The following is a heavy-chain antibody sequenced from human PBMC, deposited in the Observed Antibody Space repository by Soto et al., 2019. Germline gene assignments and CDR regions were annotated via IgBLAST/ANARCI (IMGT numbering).Heavy chain of an antibody. D-gene: IGHD2-2*01. CDR2: IMPGSSHI. CDR3: AKEKISTSCCNWFDP. V-gene: IGHV3-21*05. Sequence: GGSLRLSCAASGFTFSIYSMNWVRQAPGKGLEWVSYIMPGSSHIFYADSVKGRFTISRDNSKNTFYLQMNSLRAEDTAVYYCAKEKISTSCCNWFDPWGQGTLVTVSS. J-gene: IGHJ5*02. CDR1: GFTFSIYS.